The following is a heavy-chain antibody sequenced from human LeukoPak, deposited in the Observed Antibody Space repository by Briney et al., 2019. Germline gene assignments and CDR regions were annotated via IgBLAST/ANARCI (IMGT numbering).Heavy chain of an antibody. D-gene: IGHD5-18*01. CDR1: GFTFSSYS. V-gene: IGHV3-21*01. Sequence: GGSLRLSCAASGFTFSSYSMNWVRQAPGKGLEWVSSISSSSSYIYYADSVKGRLTISRDNAKNSLYLQMNSLRAEDTAVYYCARDGDSYGRYFDYWGQGTLVTVSS. CDR3: ARDGDSYGRYFDY. J-gene: IGHJ4*02. CDR2: ISSSSSYI.